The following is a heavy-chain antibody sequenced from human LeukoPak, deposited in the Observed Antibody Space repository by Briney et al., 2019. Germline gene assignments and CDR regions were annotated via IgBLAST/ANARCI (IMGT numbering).Heavy chain of an antibody. CDR1: GYTFTSYY. V-gene: IGHV1-46*01. Sequence: ASVTVSCKASGYTFTSYYMHWVRQAPGQGLEWMGIINPSGGSRSYAQKFQGRVTMTRDTSTSTVYMELSSLRSEDTAVYYCAREYGASGPYYGMDVWGKGTTVTVSS. J-gene: IGHJ6*04. CDR2: INPSGGSR. CDR3: AREYGASGPYYGMDV. D-gene: IGHD3-10*01.